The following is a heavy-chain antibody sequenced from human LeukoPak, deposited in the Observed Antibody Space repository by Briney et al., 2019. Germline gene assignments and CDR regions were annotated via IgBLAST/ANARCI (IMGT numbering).Heavy chain of an antibody. CDR3: ARGRAWYSSGWDY. CDR1: GGSFSGYY. J-gene: IGHJ4*02. V-gene: IGHV4-34*01. D-gene: IGHD6-19*01. CDR2: INHSGST. Sequence: SETLSLTCAVYGGSFSGYYWSWIRQPPGKGLEWIGEINHSGSTNYNPSLKSRVTISVDTSKNQFSLKLSSVTAADTAVYYCARGRAWYSSGWDYWGQGTLVTVSS.